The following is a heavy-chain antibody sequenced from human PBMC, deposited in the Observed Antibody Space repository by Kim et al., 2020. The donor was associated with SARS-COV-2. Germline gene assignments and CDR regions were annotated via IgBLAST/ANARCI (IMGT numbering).Heavy chain of an antibody. Sequence: SNPSLKSRVTISVDTSKNQFSLKLSSVTAADTAVYYCARISYSSSSAIDYWGQGTLVTVSS. V-gene: IGHV4-31*02. D-gene: IGHD6-6*01. CDR3: ARISYSSSSAIDY. J-gene: IGHJ4*02.